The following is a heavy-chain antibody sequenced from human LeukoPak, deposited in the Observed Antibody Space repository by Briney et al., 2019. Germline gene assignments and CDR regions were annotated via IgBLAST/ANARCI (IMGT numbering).Heavy chain of an antibody. CDR1: GLTFSSYG. J-gene: IGHJ4*02. V-gene: IGHV3-33*08. Sequence: GGSLRLSCAASGLTFSSYGMHWVRQAPGKGLKWVAVIWYDGSNKYYADSVKGRFTISRDNSKNTLYLQMNSLRAEDTAVYYCARDLSGSFDYWGQGTLVTVSS. CDR3: ARDLSGSFDY. D-gene: IGHD2-15*01. CDR2: IWYDGSNK.